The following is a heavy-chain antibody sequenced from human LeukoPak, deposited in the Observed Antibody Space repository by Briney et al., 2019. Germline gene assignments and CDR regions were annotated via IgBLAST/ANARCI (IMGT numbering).Heavy chain of an antibody. Sequence: GGSLRLSCVASGFTFTGYSMNWVRRAPGKGLEWVSTISGGGSTYYADSVKGRFTISRDNSKNTLYLQVNSLRAEDTAVYYCANSERSNWNYYFDYWGQGTLVTVSS. V-gene: IGHV3-23*01. D-gene: IGHD1-1*01. CDR2: ISGGGST. CDR1: GFTFTGYS. J-gene: IGHJ4*02. CDR3: ANSERSNWNYYFDY.